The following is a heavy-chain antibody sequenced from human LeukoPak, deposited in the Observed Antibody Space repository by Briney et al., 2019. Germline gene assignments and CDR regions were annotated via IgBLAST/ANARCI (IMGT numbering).Heavy chain of an antibody. CDR2: IYYSGST. CDR1: GGALSNCY. J-gene: IGHJ5*02. CDR3: ARKKFIAAGGFDP. V-gene: IGHV4-59*01. D-gene: IGHD6-6*01. Sequence: SETLSLTCTVSGGALSNCYWSWIRQPPGKGLEWIGYIYYSGSTNYNPSLKSRVTISVDTSKNQFSLKLSSVTAADTAVYYCARKKFIAAGGFDPWGQGTLVTVSS.